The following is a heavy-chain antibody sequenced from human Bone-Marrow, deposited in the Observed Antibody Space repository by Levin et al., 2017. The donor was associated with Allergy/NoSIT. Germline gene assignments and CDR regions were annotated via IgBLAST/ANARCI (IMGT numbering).Heavy chain of an antibody. CDR3: AKDMGDYGDIRGAFDI. J-gene: IGHJ3*02. Sequence: GGSLRLSCAASGFTFDDYAMHWVRQAPGKGLEWVSGISWNSGNIGYADSVKGRFTISRDNAKNSLYLQMNSLRAEDTALYYCAKDMGDYGDIRGAFDIWGQGTMVTVSS. V-gene: IGHV3-9*01. D-gene: IGHD4-17*01. CDR1: GFTFDDYA. CDR2: ISWNSGNI.